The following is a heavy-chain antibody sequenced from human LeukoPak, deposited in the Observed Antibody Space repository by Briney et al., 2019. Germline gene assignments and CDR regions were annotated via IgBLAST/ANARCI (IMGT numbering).Heavy chain of an antibody. CDR3: ARAASIQLWFPFDY. V-gene: IGHV3-11*04. J-gene: IGHJ4*02. D-gene: IGHD5-18*01. CDR2: ITKNGSAI. Sequence: PGGSLRLSCAASGFVFSDYSMSWIRQAPGKRLEWISYITKNGSAIYNGDSVKGRFTISRDNARNSLYLQMNSLRAEDTAVYYCARAASIQLWFPFDYWGQGTLVTVSS. CDR1: GFVFSDYS.